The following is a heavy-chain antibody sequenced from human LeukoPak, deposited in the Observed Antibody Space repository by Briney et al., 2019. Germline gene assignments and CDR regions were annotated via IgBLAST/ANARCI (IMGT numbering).Heavy chain of an antibody. V-gene: IGHV4-4*02. CDR2: IFHTGIT. J-gene: IGHJ5*01. CDR1: GGSINNNKW. Sequence: TPSETLSLTCAVSGGSINNNKWWSWVRQPPGKGLEWIGEIFHTGITNYNPSLQTRVTISLDKSKNQFSLNLNSVTAADTAIYYCTGNGWYSLDSWGQGTLVTVSS. D-gene: IGHD6-19*01. CDR3: TGNGWYSLDS.